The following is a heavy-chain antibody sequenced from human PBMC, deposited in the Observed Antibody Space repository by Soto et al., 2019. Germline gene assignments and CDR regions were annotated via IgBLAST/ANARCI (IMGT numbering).Heavy chain of an antibody. CDR1: GGTFGHYA. V-gene: IGHV1-69*12. CDR3: VRGSVRLRPAGDY. J-gene: IGHJ4*02. D-gene: IGHD2-21*02. CDR2: IIPVFGSP. Sequence: QVQLVQSGAEMAKPGSSVKVSCKVSGGTFGHYAINWVRQAPGLGLEWMGEIIPVFGSPRNAQNFQDRVTITEDESTTTAYMELSSVRSEDTAVYYCVRGSVRLRPAGDYWGQGTLVIVSS.